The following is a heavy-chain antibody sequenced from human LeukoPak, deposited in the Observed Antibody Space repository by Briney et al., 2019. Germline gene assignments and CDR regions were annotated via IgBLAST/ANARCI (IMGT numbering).Heavy chain of an antibody. Sequence: GGSLTLSCAASGFTFRSYWMHWGRQAPGKWLGWVSHISGEESRTTYADSVQGRFTISRDNAKNTLYLQMNSLRVEDTAVYYCVRDDGYYYGSGTYYRHWGQGTLVTVSS. D-gene: IGHD3-10*01. J-gene: IGHJ4*02. V-gene: IGHV3-74*01. CDR1: GFTFRSYW. CDR3: VRDDGYYYGSGTYYRH. CDR2: ISGEESRT.